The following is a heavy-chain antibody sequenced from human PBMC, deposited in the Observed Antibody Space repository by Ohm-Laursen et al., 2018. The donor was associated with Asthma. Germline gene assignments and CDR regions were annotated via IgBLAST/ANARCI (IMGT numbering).Heavy chain of an antibody. CDR1: GFTFSSYA. CDR2: ISYDGSNK. D-gene: IGHD6-19*01. J-gene: IGHJ4*02. V-gene: IGHV3-30*14. CDR3: VNGKTGYSSGWYVEFDY. Sequence: SLRLSCAASGFTFSSYAMHWVRQAPGKGLEWVAVISYDGSNKYYADSVKGRFTISRDNSKNTLYLQMSSLRAEDTAVYYCVNGKTGYSSGWYVEFDYWGQGTLVTVSS.